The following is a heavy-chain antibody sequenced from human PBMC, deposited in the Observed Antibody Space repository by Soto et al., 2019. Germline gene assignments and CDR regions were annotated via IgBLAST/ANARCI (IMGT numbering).Heavy chain of an antibody. J-gene: IGHJ4*02. CDR2: ISYDGSNK. Sequence: GGSLRLSCAASGFTFSSYGMHWVRQAPGKGLEWVAVISYDGSNKYYADSVKGRFTISRDNSKNTLYLQMNSLRAEDTAVYYCAKDYSSSPYYFDYWRQGTLVTVSS. V-gene: IGHV3-30*18. D-gene: IGHD6-6*01. CDR3: AKDYSSSPYYFDY. CDR1: GFTFSSYG.